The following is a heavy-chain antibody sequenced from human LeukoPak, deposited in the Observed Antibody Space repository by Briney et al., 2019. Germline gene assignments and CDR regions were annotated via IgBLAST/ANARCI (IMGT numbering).Heavy chain of an antibody. V-gene: IGHV3-48*04. CDR3: AELGITMIGGV. D-gene: IGHD3-10*02. CDR1: GFPFSTYS. Sequence: GGPLRLSCAASGFPFSTYSMNWVRQAPGKGLEWVSYISGSSSAIYYADSVKGRFTISRDNAKNSLYLQMNSLRAEDTAVYYCAELGITMIGGVWGKGTTVTISS. J-gene: IGHJ6*04. CDR2: ISGSSSAI.